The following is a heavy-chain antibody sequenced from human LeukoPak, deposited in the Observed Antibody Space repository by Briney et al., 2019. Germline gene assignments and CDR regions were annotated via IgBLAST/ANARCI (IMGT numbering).Heavy chain of an antibody. J-gene: IGHJ4*02. CDR2: IYYSGST. CDR3: ARVGLGAATT. Sequence: SETLSLTCTVSGGSISSSSYYWGWIRQPPGKGLEWIGSIYYSGSTYYNPSLKSRVTISVDTSKNQFSLKLSSVTAADTAVYYCARVGLGAATTWGQGTLVTVSS. D-gene: IGHD1-26*01. CDR1: GGSISSSSYY. V-gene: IGHV4-39*07.